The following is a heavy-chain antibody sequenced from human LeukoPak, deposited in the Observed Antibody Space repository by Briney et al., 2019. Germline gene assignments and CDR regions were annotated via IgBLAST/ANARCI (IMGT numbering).Heavy chain of an antibody. D-gene: IGHD5-18*01. J-gene: IGHJ5*01. CDR2: IYYTSKT. CDR1: GGSISSSEYY. V-gene: IGHV4-39*01. Sequence: SETLSLTCTVSGGSISSSEYYWGWIRQPPGKGLEWIANIYYTSKTNYNPSLKSRVTISIDTSKNQFSLKLSSGPPANTAVYYWAGHDGYNYGYIDSWGQGTLVTVSS. CDR3: AGHDGYNYGYIDS.